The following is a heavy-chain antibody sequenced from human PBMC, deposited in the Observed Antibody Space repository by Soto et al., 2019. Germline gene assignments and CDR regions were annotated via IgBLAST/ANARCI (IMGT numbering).Heavy chain of an antibody. CDR3: TARGPFFDY. CDR1: GFTFSGSA. D-gene: IGHD3-10*01. Sequence: HPGGSLRLSCAASGFTFSGSAMHWVRQASGKGLEWVGRIRSKANSCATAYAASVKGRFTISRDDSKNTAYLQMNSLKTEDTAVYYCTARGPFFDYWGQGTLVTVSS. CDR2: IRSKANSCAT. J-gene: IGHJ4*02. V-gene: IGHV3-73*01.